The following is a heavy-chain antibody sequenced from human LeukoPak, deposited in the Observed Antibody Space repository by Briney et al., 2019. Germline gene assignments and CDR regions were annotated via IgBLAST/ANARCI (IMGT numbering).Heavy chain of an antibody. V-gene: IGHV1-2*02. CDR2: INPNTGGP. J-gene: IGHJ4*02. D-gene: IGHD1-26*01. Sequence: GASVKVSCKASGYTVAVYYIHWVRQAPGQGLEWMGWINPNTGGPYYPQKFQGKVTMTWDSSVNTAYMELTSVTSDDTAIYYCARPRNSQTAGAGDYWGQGTLVTVSS. CDR3: ARPRNSQTAGAGDY. CDR1: GYTVAVYY.